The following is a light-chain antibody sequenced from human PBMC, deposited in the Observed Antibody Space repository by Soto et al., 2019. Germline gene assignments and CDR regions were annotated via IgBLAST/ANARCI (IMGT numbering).Light chain of an antibody. CDR2: EVT. V-gene: IGLV2-8*01. CDR1: SSDVGAYNY. Sequence: SVLTPPPSPSGSPGQSVTFSCPGTSSDVGAYNYVSWYQHHPGKAPKLMIYEVTKRPSGVPDRFSGSKSGNTASLTVSGLQAEDEADYYCSSYAGSNKGVFGTGTKVTVL. J-gene: IGLJ1*01. CDR3: SSYAGSNKGV.